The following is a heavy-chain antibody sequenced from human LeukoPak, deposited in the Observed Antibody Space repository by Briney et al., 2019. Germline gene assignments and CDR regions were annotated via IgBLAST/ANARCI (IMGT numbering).Heavy chain of an antibody. Sequence: QPGGSLRPSCAASGFTFSSYWMHWVRQAPGKGLVWVSRINSDGSSTSYADSVKDRFTISRDNAKNTLYLQMNSLRAEDTAVYYCAREEWELLPYFDYWGQGTLVTVSS. CDR3: AREEWELLPYFDY. CDR2: INSDGSST. V-gene: IGHV3-74*01. CDR1: GFTFSSYW. D-gene: IGHD1-26*01. J-gene: IGHJ4*02.